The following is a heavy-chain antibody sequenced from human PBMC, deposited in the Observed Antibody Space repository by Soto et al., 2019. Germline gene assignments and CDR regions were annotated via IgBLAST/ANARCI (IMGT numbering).Heavy chain of an antibody. Sequence: GGSLRLSCAASGFTFSIYGMHWVRQAPGKGLEWVAVISYDGSNKYYADSVKGRFTISRDNSKNTLYLQMNSLRAEDTAVYYCATXYSSSPLLHYYYYGMDVWGQGTTVTVSS. CDR2: ISYDGSNK. CDR1: GFTFSIYG. V-gene: IGHV3-30*03. D-gene: IGHD6-6*01. CDR3: ATXYSSSPLLHYYYYGMDV. J-gene: IGHJ6*02.